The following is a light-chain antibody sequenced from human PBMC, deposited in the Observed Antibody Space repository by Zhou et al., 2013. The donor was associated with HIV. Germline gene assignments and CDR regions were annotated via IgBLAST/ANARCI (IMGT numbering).Light chain of an antibody. J-gene: IGKJ1*01. V-gene: IGKV3-20*01. Sequence: ELVLTQSPGTLSLSPGERATLSCRASQSVSSSYLAWYQQKPGQAPRLLIYAASTRATGIPDRFSGSGSGTDFTLTISRLEPEDFAVYYCQQYGSSPFGQGTKVEIK. CDR3: QQYGSSP. CDR2: AAS. CDR1: QSVSSSY.